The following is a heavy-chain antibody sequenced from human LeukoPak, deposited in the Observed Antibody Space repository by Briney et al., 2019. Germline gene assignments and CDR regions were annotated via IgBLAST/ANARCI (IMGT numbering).Heavy chain of an antibody. CDR1: GGSICSYY. Sequence: SEALSLTCTVSGGSICSYYWSWIRQPAGKGLEWIGRIYTSGSTNYNPSLKSRVTMSVDTSKNQFSLKLSSVTAADTAVYYCARYGSGSSTRTYFDYWGQGTLVTVSS. J-gene: IGHJ4*02. CDR2: IYTSGST. CDR3: ARYGSGSSTRTYFDY. D-gene: IGHD3-10*01. V-gene: IGHV4-4*07.